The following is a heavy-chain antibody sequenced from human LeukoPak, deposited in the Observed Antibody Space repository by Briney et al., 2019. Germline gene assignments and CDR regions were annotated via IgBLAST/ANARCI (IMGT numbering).Heavy chain of an antibody. Sequence: KPSETLSLTCTVSGGSISSSSYYWGWIRQPPGKGLEWIGSIYYSGSTYYNPSLKSRVTISVDTSKIQFSLKLSSVTAADTAVYYCARRIAAAGYFDYWGQGTLVTVSS. CDR3: ARRIAAAGYFDY. CDR1: GGSISSSSYY. CDR2: IYYSGST. V-gene: IGHV4-39*01. J-gene: IGHJ4*02. D-gene: IGHD6-13*01.